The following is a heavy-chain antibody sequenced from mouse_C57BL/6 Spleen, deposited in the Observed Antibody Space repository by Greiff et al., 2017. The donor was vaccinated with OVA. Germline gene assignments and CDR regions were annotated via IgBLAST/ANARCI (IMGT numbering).Heavy chain of an antibody. V-gene: IGHV3-6*01. CDR3: AREGYDYDTGYYAMDY. CDR2: ISYDGSN. Sequence: DVQLQESGPGLVKPSQSLSLTCSVTGYSITSGYYWNWIRQFPGNKLEWMGYISYDGSNNYNPSLKNRISITRDTSKNQFFLKLNSVTTEDTATYYCAREGYDYDTGYYAMDYWGQGTSVTVSS. CDR1: GYSITSGYY. J-gene: IGHJ4*01. D-gene: IGHD2-4*01.